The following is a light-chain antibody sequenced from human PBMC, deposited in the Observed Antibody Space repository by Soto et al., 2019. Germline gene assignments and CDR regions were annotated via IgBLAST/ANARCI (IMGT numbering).Light chain of an antibody. V-gene: IGKV3-11*01. CDR2: DAS. CDR1: QSVSSY. Sequence: EIVLTQSPATLSLSPGERATLSCRASQSVSSYLAGYQQKPGQAPRILIYDASNRATGIPVRCSGRGSGTDFSLTVSSLDPEDYAVDYCQELFSWPRGTFGQGTNLRIK. CDR3: QELFSWPRGT. J-gene: IGKJ2*02.